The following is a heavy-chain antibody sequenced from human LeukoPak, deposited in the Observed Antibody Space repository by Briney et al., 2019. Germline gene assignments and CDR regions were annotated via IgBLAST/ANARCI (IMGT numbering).Heavy chain of an antibody. V-gene: IGHV3-48*03. J-gene: IGHJ4*02. CDR1: GFTFSSYE. CDR3: VSSYSSSSYFDY. CDR2: ISSSGSTI. D-gene: IGHD6-6*01. Sequence: GGSLRLSCAASGFTFSSYEMNWVRQAPGKGLEWVSYISSSGSTIYYADSVKGRFTISRDNAKNSLYLQMNSLRAEDTAVYYCVSSYSSSSYFDYWGQGTLVTVSS.